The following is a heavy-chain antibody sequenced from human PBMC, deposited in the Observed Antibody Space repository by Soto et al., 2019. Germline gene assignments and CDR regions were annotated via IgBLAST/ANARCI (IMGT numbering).Heavy chain of an antibody. Sequence: PSETLSLTCTVSGGSISSYYWSWIRQPPGKGLEWIGYIYYSGSTNYNPSLKSRVTISVDTPKNQFSLKLSSVTAADTAVYYCARQTGDYGDYVALFDYWGQGTLVTVSS. CDR3: ARQTGDYGDYVALFDY. CDR1: GGSISSYY. J-gene: IGHJ4*02. CDR2: IYYSGST. D-gene: IGHD4-17*01. V-gene: IGHV4-59*08.